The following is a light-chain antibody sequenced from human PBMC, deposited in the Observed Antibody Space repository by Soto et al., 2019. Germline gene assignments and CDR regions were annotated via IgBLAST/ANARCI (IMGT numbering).Light chain of an antibody. CDR2: DSS. CDR3: QQYDGYSPQT. CDR1: QSVRNW. V-gene: IGKV1-5*01. Sequence: DIQMTQSPSTLFASVGDRVTITCRSSQSVRNWLAWYQQKPGRAPQLLIYDSSTLEPGVPSRFRGSGSGTEFTLTIKGLQPDDFATYYCQQYDGYSPQTFGQGTTVDIK. J-gene: IGKJ1*01.